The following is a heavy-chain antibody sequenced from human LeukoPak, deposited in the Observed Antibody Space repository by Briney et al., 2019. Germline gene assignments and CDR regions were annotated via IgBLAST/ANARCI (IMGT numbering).Heavy chain of an antibody. J-gene: IGHJ4*02. CDR2: ISSSSYI. CDR1: GFTFSSYS. V-gene: IGHV3-21*01. D-gene: IGHD3-10*01. Sequence: GGSLRLSCAASGFTFSSYSMNWVRQAPGKGLEWVSSISSSSYIYYADSVKGRFTISRDNAKNSLYLQMNSLRAEDTAVYYCARDTDLLLWFGMIDYWGQGTLVTVSS. CDR3: ARDTDLLLWFGMIDY.